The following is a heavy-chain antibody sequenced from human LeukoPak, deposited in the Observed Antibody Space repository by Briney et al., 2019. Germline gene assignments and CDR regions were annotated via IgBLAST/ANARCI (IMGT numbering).Heavy chain of an antibody. Sequence: KPGGSLRLSCAASGFTFSSYSMNLVRQAPGKGLEWVSSISSSSSYIYYADSVKGRFTISRDNAKNSLYLQMNSLRAEDTAVYYCARARLDFWSGEAFDIWGQGTMVTVSS. CDR1: GFTFSSYS. D-gene: IGHD3-3*01. CDR3: ARARLDFWSGEAFDI. J-gene: IGHJ3*02. V-gene: IGHV3-21*01. CDR2: ISSSSSYI.